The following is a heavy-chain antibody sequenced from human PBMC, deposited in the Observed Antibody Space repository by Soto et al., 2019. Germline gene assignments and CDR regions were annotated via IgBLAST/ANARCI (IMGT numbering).Heavy chain of an antibody. D-gene: IGHD5-18*01. V-gene: IGHV4-34*01. CDR1: GGSFSGYY. CDR2: INHSGST. CDR3: ASTLRTAPLFDY. Sequence: PSETLSLTCAVYGGSFSGYYWSWIRQPPGKGLEWIGEINHSGSTNYNPSLKSRVTISVDTSKYQFSLKLSSVTAADTAVYYCASTLRTAPLFDYWGQGTLVTVSS. J-gene: IGHJ4*02.